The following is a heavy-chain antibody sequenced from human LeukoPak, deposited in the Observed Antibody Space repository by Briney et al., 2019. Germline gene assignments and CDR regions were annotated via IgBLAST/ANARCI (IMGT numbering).Heavy chain of an antibody. V-gene: IGHV4-38-2*02. CDR2: IYHSGST. D-gene: IGHD3-10*01. CDR3: ARESGGTMVRGVRWFDP. CDR1: GYSISSGYY. J-gene: IGHJ5*02. Sequence: SETLSLTCTVSGYSISSGYYWSWIRQPPGKGLEWIGYIYHSGSTYYNPSLKSRVTISVDRSKNQFSLKLSSVTAADTAVYYCARESGGTMVRGVRWFDPWGQGTLVTVSS.